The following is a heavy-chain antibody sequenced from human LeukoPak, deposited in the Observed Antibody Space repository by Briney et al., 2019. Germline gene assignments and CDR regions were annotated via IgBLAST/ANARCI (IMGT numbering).Heavy chain of an antibody. J-gene: IGHJ4*02. CDR1: GFTFTTFW. V-gene: IGHV3-74*01. D-gene: IGHD2-8*02. CDR3: ATYRQVLLPFES. Sequence: PGGSLRLSCATSGFTFTTFWMHWVRQAPGKGLVWVSRINHDGSSTNYADSVRGRFTISRDNSKSTLSLQMNSLRAEDTAIYYCATYRQVLLPFESWGQGTLVTVSS. CDR2: INHDGSST.